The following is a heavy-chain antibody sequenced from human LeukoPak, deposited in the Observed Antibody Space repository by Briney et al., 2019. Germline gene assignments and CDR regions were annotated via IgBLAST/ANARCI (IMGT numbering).Heavy chain of an antibody. J-gene: IGHJ1*01. D-gene: IGHD3-22*01. CDR1: GFTFSSHS. CDR2: ISSSSTI. V-gene: IGHV3-48*01. CDR3: ARGAYYYED. Sequence: GGSLRLSCAASGFTFSSHSMNWVRQAPGKGPEWVSYISSSSTIYYADSVKGRFTISRDNAKNSLYLQMNSLRAEDTAVYYCARGAYYYEDWGQGPWSPSPQ.